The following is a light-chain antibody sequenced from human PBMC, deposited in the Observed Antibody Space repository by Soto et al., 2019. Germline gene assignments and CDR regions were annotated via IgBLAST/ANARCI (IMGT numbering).Light chain of an antibody. CDR2: AAS. J-gene: IGKJ5*01. Sequence: DIQMTQSPSSLSASVGDSVTITCRASQGISNYVAWFQQKPGKAPEPLISAASTLRSGVPSKFSGSGYGTDFTLTINSLQPEDSASYYCQQYNSYPITFGQGTRLEIK. CDR1: QGISNY. V-gene: IGKV1-16*02. CDR3: QQYNSYPIT.